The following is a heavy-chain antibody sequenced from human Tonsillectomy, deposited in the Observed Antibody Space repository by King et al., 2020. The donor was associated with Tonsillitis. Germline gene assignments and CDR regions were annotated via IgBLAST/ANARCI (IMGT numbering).Heavy chain of an antibody. CDR1: GFTFSSYS. CDR2: ISSSSSYI. D-gene: IGHD3-3*01. V-gene: IGHV3-21*01. J-gene: IGHJ6*03. CDR3: ASQGYDFWSGYYPYYYYYMDV. Sequence: VQLVESGGGLVKPGGSLRLSCAASGFTFSSYSMNWVRQAPGKGLEWVSSISSSSSYIYYADSVKGRFTISRDNAKNSLYLQMNSLRAEDTAVYYCASQGYDFWSGYYPYYYYYMDVWGKGTTVTVSS.